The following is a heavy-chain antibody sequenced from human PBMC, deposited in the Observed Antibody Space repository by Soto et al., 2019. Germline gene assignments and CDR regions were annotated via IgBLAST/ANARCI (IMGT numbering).Heavy chain of an antibody. J-gene: IGHJ4*02. CDR2: INAGNGNT. CDR3: ARGDWWLFDY. V-gene: IGHV1-3*05. CDR1: GYTFTSYA. Sequence: QVQLVQSGAEEKKPGASVQVSCKASGYTFTSYAIHLGRQAPGKGLEWMGWINAGNGNTKNSKTFQGRVTISRDTSASTAYMELSSLKSEDTAVYYCARGDWWLFDYWGQGTLVTVSS. D-gene: IGHD2-8*02.